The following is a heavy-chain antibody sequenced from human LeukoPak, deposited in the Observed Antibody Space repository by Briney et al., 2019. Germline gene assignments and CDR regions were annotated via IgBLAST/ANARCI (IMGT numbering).Heavy chain of an antibody. Sequence: SETLSLTCTVSGGSISRYFWSWIRQPPGKGLEWIGYIYYSGSTNSNPSLRSRVTISVDMSKNQVSLKLSSVTAADTAVYYCARHEGDTSGSYMYNWFDPWGQGTLVTVSS. J-gene: IGHJ5*02. V-gene: IGHV4-59*08. D-gene: IGHD3-22*01. CDR3: ARHEGDTSGSYMYNWFDP. CDR1: GGSISRYF. CDR2: IYYSGST.